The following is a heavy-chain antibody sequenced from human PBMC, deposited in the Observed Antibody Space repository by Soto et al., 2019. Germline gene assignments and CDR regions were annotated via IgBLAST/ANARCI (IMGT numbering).Heavy chain of an antibody. CDR2: IGAYNGNT. Sequence: QVQLVQSGAEVKKPGSSVKVSCKASGYTFTKYGVSWVRQAPGQGLEWMGWIGAYNGNTDYAQKFQGRVTMTTDTSTSTGYMELRSLRFDDTAVYYCARRACCSGGRCSRPTDDAFDIWGQGTMVTVSS. CDR1: GYTFTKYG. V-gene: IGHV1-18*01. D-gene: IGHD2-15*01. J-gene: IGHJ3*02. CDR3: ARRACCSGGRCSRPTDDAFDI.